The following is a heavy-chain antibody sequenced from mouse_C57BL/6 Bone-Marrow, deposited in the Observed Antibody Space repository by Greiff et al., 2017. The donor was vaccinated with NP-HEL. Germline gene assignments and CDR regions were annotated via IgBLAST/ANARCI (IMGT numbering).Heavy chain of an antibody. CDR1: GYTFTSYW. CDR2: IDPSDSYT. V-gene: IGHV1-50*01. D-gene: IGHD1-1*01. CDR3: ARDYYGSSFWYFDV. Sequence: QVQLQQPGAELVKPGASVKLSCKASGYTFTSYWMQWVKQRPGQGLAGIGEIDPSDSYTNSNQKFKGKATLTVDTSSSTAYMQLSSLTSEDSAVYYCARDYYGSSFWYFDVWGTGTTVTVSS. J-gene: IGHJ1*03.